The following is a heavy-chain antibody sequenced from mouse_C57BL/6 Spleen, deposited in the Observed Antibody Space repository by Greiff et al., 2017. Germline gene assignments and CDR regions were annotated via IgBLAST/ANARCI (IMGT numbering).Heavy chain of an antibody. CDR2: IYPGDGDT. Sequence: QVQLQQSGPELVKPGASVKISSKASGYAFSSSWMNWVKQRPGKGLEWIGRIYPGDGDTNYNGKFKGKATLTADKSSSTAYMQLSSLTSEDSAVYFCAVVVVDCWSQGTTLTVSS. V-gene: IGHV1-82*01. CDR3: AVVVVDC. CDR1: GYAFSSSW. J-gene: IGHJ2*01. D-gene: IGHD1-1*01.